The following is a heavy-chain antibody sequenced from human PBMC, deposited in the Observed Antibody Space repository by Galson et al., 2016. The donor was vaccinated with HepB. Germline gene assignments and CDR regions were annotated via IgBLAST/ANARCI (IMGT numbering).Heavy chain of an antibody. D-gene: IGHD5-18*01. J-gene: IGHJ5*02. V-gene: IGHV3-48*02. Sequence: SLRLSCAASGFTFSSYSMNWVRQAPGKGLEWVSYISYNSKSIYYADSVKGRFSISRDNAKNSLDLQMNSLRDEDTAVYYCAKSGGGYTYGTGGLDHWGQGTLVTVSS. CDR3: AKSGGGYTYGTGGLDH. CDR2: ISYNSKSI. CDR1: GFTFSSYS.